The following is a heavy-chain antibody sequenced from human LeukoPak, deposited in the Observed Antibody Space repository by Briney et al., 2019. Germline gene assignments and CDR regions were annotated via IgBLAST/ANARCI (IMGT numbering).Heavy chain of an antibody. Sequence: GGSLRLSCTASGFTFGDYAMSWARQAPGKGLEWVGFIRSKAYGGTTEYAASVTGRFTISRDDSKSVAYLQMNSLKTEDTAVYYCTRVVVVVDANPLDLWGLGTLVTVSS. CDR1: GFTFGDYA. V-gene: IGHV3-49*04. CDR2: IRSKAYGGTT. J-gene: IGHJ2*01. CDR3: TRVVVVVDANPLDL. D-gene: IGHD2-15*01.